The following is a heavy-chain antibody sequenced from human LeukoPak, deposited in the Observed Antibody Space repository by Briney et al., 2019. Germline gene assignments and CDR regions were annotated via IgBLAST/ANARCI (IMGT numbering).Heavy chain of an antibody. J-gene: IGHJ4*02. CDR2: IYSGGST. Sequence: GGSLRLSCAASGFTVSSNYMSWVRQAPGKGLEWVSVIYSGGSTYYADSVKGRFTISRDNSKNTLYLQMNSLRAEDTAVYYCARGSSSSWPRSYHFDYWGQGTLVTVSS. V-gene: IGHV3-53*01. CDR1: GFTVSSNY. CDR3: ARGSSSSWPRSYHFDY. D-gene: IGHD6-13*01.